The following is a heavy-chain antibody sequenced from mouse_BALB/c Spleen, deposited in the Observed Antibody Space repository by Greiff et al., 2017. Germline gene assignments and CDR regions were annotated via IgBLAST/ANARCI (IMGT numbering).Heavy chain of an antibody. CDR3: ARDRDSYGGRGFAY. D-gene: IGHD1-1*01. J-gene: IGHJ3*01. CDR1: GFTFSDYY. V-gene: IGHV5-4*02. CDR2: ISDGGSYT. Sequence: DVKLVESGGGLVKPGGSLKLSCAASGFTFSDYYMYWVRQTPEKRLEWVATISDGGSYTYYPDSVKGRFTISRDNAKNNLYLQMSSLKSEDTAMYYCARDRDSYGGRGFAYWGQGTLVTVSA.